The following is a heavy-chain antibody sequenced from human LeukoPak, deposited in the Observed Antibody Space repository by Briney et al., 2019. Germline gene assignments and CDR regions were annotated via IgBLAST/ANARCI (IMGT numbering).Heavy chain of an antibody. CDR2: ISTSSRYI. J-gene: IGHJ5*02. CDR3: ARADCSGSTCYLRRSWFDP. CDR1: GFTFSSFV. Sequence: GGSLRLSCAASGFTFSSFVMNWVRQAPGKGLEWVSSISTSSRYIYYRDSVKGRFTISRDDAKNSLYLQTNSLRVEDTAVYYCARADCSGSTCYLRRSWFDPWGQGTLVTVSS. D-gene: IGHD2-2*01. V-gene: IGHV3-21*01.